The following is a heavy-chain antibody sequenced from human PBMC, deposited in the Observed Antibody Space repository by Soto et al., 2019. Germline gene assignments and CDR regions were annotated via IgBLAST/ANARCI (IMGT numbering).Heavy chain of an antibody. Sequence: SETLSLTCTVSGGSISSGGYYWSWIRQHPGKGLEWIGYIYYSGSTYYNPSLKSRVTISVDTSKNQFSLKLSSVTAADTAVYYCARVPSGYDYRFDYWGQGTLVTVPQ. V-gene: IGHV4-31*03. CDR2: IYYSGST. D-gene: IGHD5-12*01. J-gene: IGHJ4*02. CDR3: ARVPSGYDYRFDY. CDR1: GGSISSGGYY.